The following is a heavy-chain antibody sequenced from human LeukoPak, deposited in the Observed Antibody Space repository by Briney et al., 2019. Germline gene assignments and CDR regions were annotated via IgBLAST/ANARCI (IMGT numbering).Heavy chain of an antibody. CDR1: GYKFTDDY. J-gene: IGHJ4*02. CDR3: APTAEAYTSWWKV. V-gene: IGHV1-2*02. CDR2: INPDSGFT. D-gene: IGHD3-16*01. Sequence: GPVTVSCKASGYKFTDDYMHWVRQAPGQGLAFMGWINPDSGFTNYAQKFKGRVTMTRDTSISTAYLEVRSLTSDDTAVYYCAPTAEAYTSWWKVWGQGTLVTVSS.